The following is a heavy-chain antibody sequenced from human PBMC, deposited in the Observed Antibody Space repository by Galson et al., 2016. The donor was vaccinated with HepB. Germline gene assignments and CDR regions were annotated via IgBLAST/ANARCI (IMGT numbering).Heavy chain of an antibody. Sequence: SVKVSCKASGGTFSRFTISWVRQAPGQGHEWMGGIIPIFDTVNYAQKFQGRVTITADENTSTAYMELSSLRSEDTAVYYCARTYYDSRGYSQFDPWGQGTPVTVSS. V-gene: IGHV1-69*13. J-gene: IGHJ5*02. CDR1: GGTFSRFT. D-gene: IGHD3-22*01. CDR2: IIPIFDTV. CDR3: ARTYYDSRGYSQFDP.